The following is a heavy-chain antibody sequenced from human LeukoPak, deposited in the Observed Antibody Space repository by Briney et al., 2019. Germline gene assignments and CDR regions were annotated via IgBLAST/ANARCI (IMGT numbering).Heavy chain of an antibody. CDR2: INPNSGGT. CDR3: ARATVTTDYYYMDV. V-gene: IGHV1-2*03. D-gene: IGHD4-17*01. Sequence: GASVKVSCKASGYTFTGYYMHWVQQAPGQGLEWMGWINPNSGGTNYAQKFQGRVTMTRDTSISTAYMELSRLRSDDTAVYYCARATVTTDYYYMDVWGKGTTVTVSS. J-gene: IGHJ6*03. CDR1: GYTFTGYY.